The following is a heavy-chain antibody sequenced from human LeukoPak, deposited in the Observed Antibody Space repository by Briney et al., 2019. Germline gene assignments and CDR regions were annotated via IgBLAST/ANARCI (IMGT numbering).Heavy chain of an antibody. V-gene: IGHV3-21*01. CDR2: ISSSSSYI. D-gene: IGHD3-10*01. J-gene: IGHJ6*02. CDR1: GFTFSSYS. CDR3: AREGSGSYYNYYYYGMDV. Sequence: GGSLRLSCAASGFTFSSYSMNWVRQAPGKGVEGVSSISSSSSYIYYADSVKGRFTISRDNAKNSLYLQMNSLRAEDTAVYYCAREGSGSYYNYYYYGMDVWGQGTTVTVSS.